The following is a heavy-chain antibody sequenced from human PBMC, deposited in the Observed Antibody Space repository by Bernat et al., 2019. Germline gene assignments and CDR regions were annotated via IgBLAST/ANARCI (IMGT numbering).Heavy chain of an antibody. V-gene: IGHV3-33*01. CDR3: ARDHYYDSSGYYSSFEY. J-gene: IGHJ4*02. CDR2: IWYDGSNK. Sequence: QVQLESGGGVVQPGRSLRLSCAASGFTFSSYGMHWVRQAPGKGLEWVAVIWYDGSNKYYADSVKGRFTISRDKSKNTLYLQMNSLRAEDTAVYYCARDHYYDSSGYYSSFEYWGQGALVTVSS. D-gene: IGHD3-22*01. CDR1: GFTFSSYG.